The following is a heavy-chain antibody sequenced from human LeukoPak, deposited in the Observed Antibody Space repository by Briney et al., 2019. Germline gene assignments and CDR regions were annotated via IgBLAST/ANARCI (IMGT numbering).Heavy chain of an antibody. CDR3: ARESTVTHGY. CDR1: GGSFSGYY. Sequence: SETLSLTCPVYGGSFSGYYWSWIRQPPGKGLEWIGEINHSGSTNYNPSLKSRVTISADTSKNQFSLKLSSVTAADTAVYYCARESTVTHGYWGQGTLVTVSS. V-gene: IGHV4-34*01. D-gene: IGHD4-17*01. J-gene: IGHJ4*02. CDR2: INHSGST.